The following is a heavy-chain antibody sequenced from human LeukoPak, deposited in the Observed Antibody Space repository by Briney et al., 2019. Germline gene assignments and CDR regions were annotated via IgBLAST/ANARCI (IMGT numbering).Heavy chain of an antibody. CDR2: INPSGGST. D-gene: IGHD3-3*01. CDR3: AKDRRFLEPPLYYFDY. Sequence: ASVKVSCKASGYTFTSYYMHWVRQAPGQGLEWMGIINPSGGSTSYAQKFQGRVTMTRDTSTSTVYMELSSLRAEDTAVYYCAKDRRFLEPPLYYFDYWGQGTLVTVSS. V-gene: IGHV1-46*01. J-gene: IGHJ4*02. CDR1: GYTFTSYY.